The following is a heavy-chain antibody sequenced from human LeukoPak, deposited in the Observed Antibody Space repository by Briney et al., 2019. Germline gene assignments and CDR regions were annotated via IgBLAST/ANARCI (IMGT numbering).Heavy chain of an antibody. Sequence: PSETLSLTCTVSGGSISSGGYSWSWIRQHPGKGLEWIGYIYYSGSTYYNPSLKSRVTISVDTSKNQFSLKLSSVTAADTAVHYCARESLQWFGESYYYYGMDVWGQGTTVTVSS. CDR1: GGSISSGGYS. D-gene: IGHD3-10*01. CDR3: ARESLQWFGESYYYYGMDV. V-gene: IGHV4-31*03. CDR2: IYYSGST. J-gene: IGHJ6*02.